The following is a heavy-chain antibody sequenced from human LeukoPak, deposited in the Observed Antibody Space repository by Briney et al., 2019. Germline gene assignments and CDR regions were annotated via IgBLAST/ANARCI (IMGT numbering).Heavy chain of an antibody. Sequence: GGSLRLSCAASRFTFSSYGMHWVRQAPGKGLEWVAVIWYDGSNKYYADSVKGRFTISRDNSKNTLYLQMNSLRAEDTAVYYCARGTFKRWLQMGDYWGQGTLVTVSS. V-gene: IGHV3-33*01. CDR2: IWYDGSNK. CDR3: ARGTFKRWLQMGDY. CDR1: RFTFSSYG. D-gene: IGHD5-24*01. J-gene: IGHJ4*02.